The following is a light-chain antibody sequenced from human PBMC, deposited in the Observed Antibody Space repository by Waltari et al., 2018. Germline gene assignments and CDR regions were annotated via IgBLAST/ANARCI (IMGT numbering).Light chain of an antibody. J-gene: IGLJ2*01. CDR1: SSDVGGYNY. CDR3: CSYTSSHTVV. V-gene: IGLV2-14*01. Sequence: QSALTQPASVSGSPGQSITISCTGTSSDVGGYNYVSWYQQHPGKVPKLMIFEVTNRPSGVSNRFSGSKSGNTASLTISGLQAEDEADYYCCSYTSSHTVVFGGGTKLTAL. CDR2: EVT.